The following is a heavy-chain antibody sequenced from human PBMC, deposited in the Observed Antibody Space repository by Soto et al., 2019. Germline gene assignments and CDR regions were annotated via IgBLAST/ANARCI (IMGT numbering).Heavy chain of an antibody. J-gene: IGHJ4*02. V-gene: IGHV4-39*01. CDR2: IYYSGST. CDR3: ATLPTHIVVVVAATPL. Sequence: SETLSLTCTVSGGSISSSSYYWGCIRQPPGKGLEWIGSIYYSGSTYYNPSLKSRVTISVDTSKNQFSLKLSSVTAADTAVYYCATLPTHIVVVVAATPLWGQGTLVTVSS. CDR1: GGSISSSSYY. D-gene: IGHD2-15*01.